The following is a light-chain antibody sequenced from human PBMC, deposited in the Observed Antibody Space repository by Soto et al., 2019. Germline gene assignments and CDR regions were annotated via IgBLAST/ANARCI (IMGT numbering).Light chain of an antibody. CDR2: DVN. Sequence: QSVLTQPRSVSGSPGQSVTISCTRTSSDVGGYNYVSWYQQQSGKAPKLMIYDVNKRPSGVPGRFSGAKSGNRASLTISGLQAEDEGDYYCFSYAGSYSFVFGSGTKLTVL. V-gene: IGLV2-11*01. CDR3: FSYAGSYSFV. CDR1: SSDVGGYNY. J-gene: IGLJ1*01.